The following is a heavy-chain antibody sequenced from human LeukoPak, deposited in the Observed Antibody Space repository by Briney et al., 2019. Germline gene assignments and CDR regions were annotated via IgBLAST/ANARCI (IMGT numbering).Heavy chain of an antibody. CDR3: AKVDRPDLYDSSGYYNGYYFDY. J-gene: IGHJ4*01. V-gene: IGHV3-9*03. Sequence: GGSLRLSCAASGFTFDDYAMHWVRQAPGKGLEWVSGISWNSGSIGYADSVKGRFTISRDNAKNSLYLQMNSLRAEDMALYYCAKVDRPDLYDSSGYYNGYYFDYWGHGTLVTVSS. CDR1: GFTFDDYA. CDR2: ISWNSGSI. D-gene: IGHD3-22*01.